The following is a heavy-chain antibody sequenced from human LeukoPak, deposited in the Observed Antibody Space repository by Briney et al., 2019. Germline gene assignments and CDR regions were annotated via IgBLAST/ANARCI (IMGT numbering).Heavy chain of an antibody. J-gene: IGHJ4*02. V-gene: IGHV3-64*01. CDR1: GFTFSSHA. CDR3: ARESDSSGYYYELLYFDY. Sequence: GGSLRLSCAASGFTFSSHAMHWVRQAPGKGLEYVSAISSNGGSTYYANSVKGRFTISRDNAKNSLYLQMNSLRAEDTAVYYCARESDSSGYYYELLYFDYWGQGTLVTVSS. CDR2: ISSNGGST. D-gene: IGHD3-22*01.